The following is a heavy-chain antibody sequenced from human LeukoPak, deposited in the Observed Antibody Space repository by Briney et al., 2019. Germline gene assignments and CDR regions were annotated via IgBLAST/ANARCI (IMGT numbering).Heavy chain of an antibody. V-gene: IGHV5-51*01. CDR2: IYPGDSDT. CDR1: GSGFTSYW. J-gene: IGHJ3*02. CDR3: ASTITIFGVVLKDAFDI. D-gene: IGHD3-3*01. Sequence: GESLKISCKGSGSGFTSYWIGWVRRMPGKGLEWMGIIYPGDSDTRYSPSFQGQVTISADKSISTAYLQWSSLKASDTAMYYCASTITIFGVVLKDAFDIWGQGTMATVSS.